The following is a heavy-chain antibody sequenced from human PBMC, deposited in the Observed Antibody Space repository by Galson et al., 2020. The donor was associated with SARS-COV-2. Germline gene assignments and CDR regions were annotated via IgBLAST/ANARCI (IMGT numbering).Heavy chain of an antibody. CDR2: IIPMLNIT. V-gene: IGHV1-69*02. CDR3: ARIASKIGSDF. Sequence: SVKVSCKASGGTFSSYTLSWVRQAPGPGLEWQGRIIPMLNITYYAQHLQGRLTITADESTSTTDMELTGLRSDDTAIYYCARIASKIGSDFWGQGTLVSVSS. J-gene: IGHJ4*02. D-gene: IGHD3-10*01. CDR1: GGTFSSYT.